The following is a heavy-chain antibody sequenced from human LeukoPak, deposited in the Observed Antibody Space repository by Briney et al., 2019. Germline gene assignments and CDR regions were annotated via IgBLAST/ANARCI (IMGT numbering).Heavy chain of an antibody. CDR1: GGSISSSSYY. Sequence: SETLSLTCTVSGGSISSSSYYWGWIRQPPGKGLEWIGSIYYSGSTYYNPSLKSRVTISVDTSKNQFSLKLSSVTAADTAVYYCARVGATGNWFDPWGQGTLVTVSS. V-gene: IGHV4-39*07. J-gene: IGHJ5*02. CDR3: ARVGATGNWFDP. D-gene: IGHD1-26*01. CDR2: IYYSGST.